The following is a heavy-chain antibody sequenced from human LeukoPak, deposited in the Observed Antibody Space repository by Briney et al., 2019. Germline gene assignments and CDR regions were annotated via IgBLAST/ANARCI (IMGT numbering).Heavy chain of an antibody. Sequence: SETLSLTCTVSGGSISSGGYYWSWIHQHPGKGLEWIGYIYYSGSTYYNPSLKSRVTISVDTSKNQFSLKLSSVTAADTAVYYCARGGYSYGYYYYGMDVWGKGTTVTVSS. CDR3: ARGGYSYGYYYYGMDV. J-gene: IGHJ6*04. D-gene: IGHD5-18*01. CDR1: GGSISSGGYY. CDR2: IYYSGST. V-gene: IGHV4-31*03.